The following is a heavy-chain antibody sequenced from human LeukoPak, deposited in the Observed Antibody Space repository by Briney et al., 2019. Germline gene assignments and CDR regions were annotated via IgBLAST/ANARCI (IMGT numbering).Heavy chain of an antibody. D-gene: IGHD6-6*01. CDR1: GFTFSSYG. J-gene: IGHJ4*02. CDR2: IRYDGSNK. CDR3: AKMHSTSKLIDL. Sequence: GGSLRLSCAASGFTFSSYGMHWVRQAPGKGLEWVAFIRYDGSNKYYADSVKGRFTISRDSSKNTVFLQMNSLRAEDTAVYYCAKMHSTSKLIDLWGQGTLVTVSS. V-gene: IGHV3-30*02.